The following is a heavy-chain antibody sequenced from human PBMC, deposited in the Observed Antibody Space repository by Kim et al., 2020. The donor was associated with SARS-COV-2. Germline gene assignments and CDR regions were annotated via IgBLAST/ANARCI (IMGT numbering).Heavy chain of an antibody. CDR2: INHSGST. CDR3: ARGGRYSSSPPFDY. Sequence: SETLSLTCAVYGGSFSGYYWSWIRQPPGKGLEWIGEINHSGSTNYNPSLKSRVTISVDTSKNQFSLKLSSVTAADTAVYYCARGGRYSSSPPFDYWGQGTLVTVSS. J-gene: IGHJ4*02. V-gene: IGHV4-34*01. D-gene: IGHD6-6*01. CDR1: GGSFSGYY.